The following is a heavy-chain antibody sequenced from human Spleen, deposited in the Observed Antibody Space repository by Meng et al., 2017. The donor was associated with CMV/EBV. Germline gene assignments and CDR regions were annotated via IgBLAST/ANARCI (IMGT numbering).Heavy chain of an antibody. J-gene: IGHJ6*02. D-gene: IGHD3/OR15-3a*01. CDR2: ISSSSSYI. CDR1: GFSFSNYE. CDR3: ARDLGDWDSYYYYGMDV. Sequence: SCAASGFSFSNYEMTWVRQAPGKGLEWVSSISSSSSYIYYADSVKGRFTISRDNAKNSLCLQMSSLRAEDTAVYYCARDLGDWDSYYYYGMDVWGQGTTVTVSS. V-gene: IGHV3-21*01.